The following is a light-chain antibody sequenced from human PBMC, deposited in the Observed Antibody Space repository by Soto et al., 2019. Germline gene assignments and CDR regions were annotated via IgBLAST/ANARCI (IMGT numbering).Light chain of an antibody. V-gene: IGLV2-8*01. CDR2: EVN. CDR3: SSYAGSNNLV. J-gene: IGLJ2*01. CDR1: SSDGGGYNY. Sequence: QSALTQPPSASGSPGQSVTISCTGTSSDGGGYNYVSWYQQHPGKAPKLMIYEVNKRPSGVPDRFSGSKSGNTASLTVSGLQAEDEDYYYCSSYAGSNNLVFGGGTKLTVL.